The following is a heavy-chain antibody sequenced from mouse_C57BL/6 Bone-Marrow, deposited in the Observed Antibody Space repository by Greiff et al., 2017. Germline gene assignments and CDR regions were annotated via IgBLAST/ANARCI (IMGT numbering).Heavy chain of an antibody. CDR2: IYPRSGNT. J-gene: IGHJ3*01. Sequence: QVQLQQSGAELARPGASVKLSCKASGYTFTSYGISWVKQRTGQGLEWIGEIYPRSGNTYYNEKFKGKATLTADKSSSTAYMELRSLTSEDPAVYVCARGVWRFAYWGQGTLVTVSA. CDR1: GYTFTSYG. CDR3: ARGVWRFAY. V-gene: IGHV1-81*01.